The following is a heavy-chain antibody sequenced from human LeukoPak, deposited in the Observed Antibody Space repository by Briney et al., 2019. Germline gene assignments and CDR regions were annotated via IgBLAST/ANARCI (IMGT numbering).Heavy chain of an antibody. V-gene: IGHV1-69*04. Sequence: SVKVSCKASGGTFSSYAISWVRQASGQGLEWMGRIIPILGIANYAQKFQGRVTITADKSTSTAYMEPSSLRSEDTAVYYCASHYYDFWSVNYYYYGMDVWGQGTTVTVSS. D-gene: IGHD3-3*01. CDR1: GGTFSSYA. CDR2: IIPILGIA. CDR3: ASHYYDFWSVNYYYYGMDV. J-gene: IGHJ6*02.